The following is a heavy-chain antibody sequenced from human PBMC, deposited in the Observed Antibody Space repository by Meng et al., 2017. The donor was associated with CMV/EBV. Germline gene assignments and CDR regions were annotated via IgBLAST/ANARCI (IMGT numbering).Heavy chain of an antibody. V-gene: IGHV1-18*01. CDR2: ISAQKGNT. D-gene: IGHD1-7*01. J-gene: IGHJ4*02. Sequence: GISWVRQAPGQGLEWMGCISAQKGNTKYAQKVQGRGTMTTDTSTSTAYMEVRSLRSDATAVYYCARDKGGFINWYFHNILAIDYWGQGTLVTVSS. CDR3: ARDKGGFINWYFHNILAIDY. CDR1: G.